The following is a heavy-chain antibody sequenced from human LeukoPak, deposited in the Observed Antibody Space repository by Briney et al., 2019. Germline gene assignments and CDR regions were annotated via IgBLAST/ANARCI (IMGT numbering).Heavy chain of an antibody. J-gene: IGHJ5*02. Sequence: GASVKVSCKASGCTFSSYAISWVRQAPGQGLEWMGGIIPIFGTANYAQKFQGRVTITTDESTSTAYMELSSQRSEDTAVYYYARAGTTVTTNWFDPWGQGTLVTVSS. D-gene: IGHD4-11*01. V-gene: IGHV1-69*05. CDR1: GCTFSSYA. CDR2: IIPIFGTA. CDR3: ARAGTTVTTNWFDP.